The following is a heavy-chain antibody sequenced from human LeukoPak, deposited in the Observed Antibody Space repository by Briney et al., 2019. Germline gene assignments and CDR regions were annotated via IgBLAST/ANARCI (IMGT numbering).Heavy chain of an antibody. J-gene: IGHJ4*02. CDR1: GYSISSGYY. CDR3: ARDRGSSALDY. V-gene: IGHV4-38-2*02. Sequence: PSETLSLTCSVSGYSISSGYYWGWIRQPPGKGLEWIGYIYYSGSTNYNPSLKSRVTISEDTSKNQFSLKVSSVTAADTAVYYCARDRGSSALDYWGQGTLVTVSS. CDR2: IYYSGST. D-gene: IGHD1-26*01.